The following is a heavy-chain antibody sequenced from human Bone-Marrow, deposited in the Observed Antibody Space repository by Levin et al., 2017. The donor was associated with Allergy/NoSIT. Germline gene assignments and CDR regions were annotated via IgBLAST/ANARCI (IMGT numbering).Heavy chain of an antibody. CDR2: IIPVFGTT. V-gene: IGHV1-69*13. Sequence: VASVKVSCKASGGTFSSFAISWVRQAPGQGLEWMGGIIPVFGTTNYAQKFQGRVTITADESTSTAYMELSSLRSEDTAMYYCARDRQQVVLGNWFDPWGQGTLVTVSS. CDR1: GGTFSSFA. J-gene: IGHJ5*02. CDR3: ARDRQQVVLGNWFDP. D-gene: IGHD6-13*01.